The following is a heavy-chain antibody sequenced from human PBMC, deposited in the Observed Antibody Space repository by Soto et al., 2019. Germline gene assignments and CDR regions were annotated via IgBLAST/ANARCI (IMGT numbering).Heavy chain of an antibody. CDR2: INPNGGST. V-gene: IGHV1-46*01. CDR3: ARDLAAADN. D-gene: IGHD6-13*01. Sequence: GKRLEWIGIINPNGGSTNYAQKFRGRVTMARDTSTSTVYRDLSSLRSDDSAVYYCARDLAAADNWGQGTLVSVSS. J-gene: IGHJ4*02.